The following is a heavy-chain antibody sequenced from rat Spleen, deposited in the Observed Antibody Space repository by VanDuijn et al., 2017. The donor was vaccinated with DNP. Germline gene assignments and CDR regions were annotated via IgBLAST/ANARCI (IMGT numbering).Heavy chain of an antibody. CDR2: INYDGSNT. V-gene: IGHV5-7*01. Sequence: EVLLVESDGGLVQPGRSLKLSCAASGFTFSDHNMAWVRQAPKKGLEWVATINYDGSNTYSRDSVRGRFTTSRANAKLTLYLQMDILRSEDTATYYCASRPPPTRGPFDYWGQGVTVTVSS. CDR3: ASRPPPTRGPFDY. J-gene: IGHJ2*01. CDR1: GFTFSDHN. D-gene: IGHD1-4*01.